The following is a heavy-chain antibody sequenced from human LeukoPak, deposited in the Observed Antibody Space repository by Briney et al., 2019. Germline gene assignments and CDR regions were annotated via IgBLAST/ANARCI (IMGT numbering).Heavy chain of an antibody. D-gene: IGHD3-9*01. CDR1: GLSLSTSGVG. CDR2: IYWDDDK. J-gene: IGHJ5*02. CDR3: AHIQNILTGYYRSQYNWFDP. Sequence: ESGPTLVKPTQPLTLTCTFSGLSLSTSGVGVGWIRQPPGKALEWLALIYWDDDKRYSPSLKSRLTITKDTSKNQVVLTMTNMDPVDTATYYCAHIQNILTGYYRSQYNWFDPWGQGTLVTVSS. V-gene: IGHV2-5*02.